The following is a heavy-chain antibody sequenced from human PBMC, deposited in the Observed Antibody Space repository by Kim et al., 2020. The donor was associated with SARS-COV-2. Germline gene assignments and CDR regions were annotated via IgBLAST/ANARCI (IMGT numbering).Heavy chain of an antibody. V-gene: IGHV3-33*06. CDR1: GFTFSSYA. D-gene: IGHD1-26*01. Sequence: GGSLRLSCAASGFTFSSYAMHWVRQAPGKGLEWVAVIWYDGSNKYYADSVKGRFTISRDNSKNTLYLQMNSLRAEDTAVYYCAKDLSGSASFWFDPWGQGTLVTVSS. CDR3: AKDLSGSASFWFDP. CDR2: IWYDGSNK. J-gene: IGHJ5*02.